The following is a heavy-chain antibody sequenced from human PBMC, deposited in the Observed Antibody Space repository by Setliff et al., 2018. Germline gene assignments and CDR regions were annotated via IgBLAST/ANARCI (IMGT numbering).Heavy chain of an antibody. D-gene: IGHD5-12*01. Sequence: ASVKVSCKASGYSFAKYALHWVRQAPGQGLEWMGWISAYNGNTNYAQKVQGRVTVTTDTSTSTAYMEMSSLRSEDTAVYYCARERGDIVSTTSYYYYMDVWGKGTTVTVSS. CDR3: ARERGDIVSTTSYYYYMDV. CDR2: ISAYNGNT. CDR1: GYSFAKYA. J-gene: IGHJ6*03. V-gene: IGHV1-18*04.